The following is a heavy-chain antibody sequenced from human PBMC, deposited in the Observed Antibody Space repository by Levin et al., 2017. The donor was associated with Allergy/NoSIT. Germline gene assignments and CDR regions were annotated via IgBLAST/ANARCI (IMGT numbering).Heavy chain of an antibody. Sequence: SVKVSCKASGGTFSSYAISWVRQAPGQGLEWMGGIIPIFGTANYAQKFQGRVTITADKSTSTAYMELSSLRSEDTAVYYCARDSIAARRNQGAPGYYYYGMDVWGQGTTVTVSS. D-gene: IGHD6-6*01. J-gene: IGHJ6*02. CDR3: ARDSIAARRNQGAPGYYYYGMDV. CDR2: IIPIFGTA. CDR1: GGTFSSYA. V-gene: IGHV1-69*06.